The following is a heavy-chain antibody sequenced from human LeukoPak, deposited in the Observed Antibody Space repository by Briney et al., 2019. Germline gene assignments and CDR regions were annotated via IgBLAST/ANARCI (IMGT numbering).Heavy chain of an antibody. CDR3: ARDIAVAGKDY. D-gene: IGHD6-19*01. CDR2: ISSSSYI. Sequence: GGSLRLSCAASGFTFSSYSMNWVRQAPGKGLEWVSSISSSSYIYYADSVKGRFTISRDNAKNSLYLQMNSLRAEDTAVYYCARDIAVAGKDYWGQGTLVTVSS. CDR1: GFTFSSYS. J-gene: IGHJ4*02. V-gene: IGHV3-21*01.